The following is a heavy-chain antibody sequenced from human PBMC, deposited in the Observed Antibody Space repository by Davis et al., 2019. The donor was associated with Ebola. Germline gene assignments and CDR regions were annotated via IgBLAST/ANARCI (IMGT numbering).Heavy chain of an antibody. J-gene: IGHJ4*02. V-gene: IGHV3-48*03. CDR3: ATRIAAAGTVRADY. D-gene: IGHD6-13*01. CDR2: ISSSGSTI. Sequence: GGSLRLSCAASGFTFSSYEMNWVRQAPGKGLEWVSYISSSGSTIYYADSVKGRFTISRDNSKNTLYLQMNSLRAEDTAVYYCATRIAAAGTVRADYWGQGTLVTVSS. CDR1: GFTFSSYE.